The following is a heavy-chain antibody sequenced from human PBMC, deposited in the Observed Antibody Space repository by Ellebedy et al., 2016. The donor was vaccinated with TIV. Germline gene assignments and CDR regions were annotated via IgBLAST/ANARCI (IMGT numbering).Heavy chain of an antibody. Sequence: PGGSLRLSCTVSGGSINNYYWNWIRQPAGKGLEWIGRLYTGGIATYNPSLKSRVTISLDTSRNQVYLKVNSVTAADTGVYHCARVRFSPGWFDPWGRGTLVTVSS. CDR3: ARVRFSPGWFDP. V-gene: IGHV4-4*07. CDR2: LYTGGIA. CDR1: GGSINNYY. J-gene: IGHJ5*02.